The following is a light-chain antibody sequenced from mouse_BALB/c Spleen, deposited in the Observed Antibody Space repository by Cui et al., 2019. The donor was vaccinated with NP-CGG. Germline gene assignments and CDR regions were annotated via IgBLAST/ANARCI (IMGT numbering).Light chain of an antibody. CDR1: TGAVTTSNY. J-gene: IGLJ1*01. CDR3: ALWYSNHWV. V-gene: IGLV1*01. Sequence: QAVVTQESALTTSPGETVTLTCRSSTGAVTTSNYANWVQEKPDHLFTGLIGGTNNRAPGVPARFSGSLIGGKAALTITGEQTEDEAIYFCALWYSNHWVFGGGTKLTVL. CDR2: GTN.